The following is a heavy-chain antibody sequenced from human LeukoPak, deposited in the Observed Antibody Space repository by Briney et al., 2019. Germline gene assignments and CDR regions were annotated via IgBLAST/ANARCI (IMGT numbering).Heavy chain of an antibody. D-gene: IGHD4-17*01. CDR2: ISAYNGNT. Sequence: ASVKVSYKASGYTFTSYGISWVRQAPGQGLEWMGWISAYNGNTNYAQKLQGRVTMTTDTSTSTAYMELRSLRSDDTAVYYCAVNYGDYPRAYYYGMDVWGQGTTVTVSS. J-gene: IGHJ6*02. CDR3: AVNYGDYPRAYYYGMDV. CDR1: GYTFTSYG. V-gene: IGHV1-18*01.